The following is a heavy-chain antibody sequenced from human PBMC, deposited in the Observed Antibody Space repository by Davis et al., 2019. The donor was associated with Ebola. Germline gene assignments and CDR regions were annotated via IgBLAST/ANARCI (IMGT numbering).Heavy chain of an antibody. V-gene: IGHV3-21*01. D-gene: IGHD1-7*01. J-gene: IGHJ3*02. CDR1: GFTFSSFS. Sequence: GESLKISCAASGFTFSSFSMNWVRQTPGKGLEWVSSISSSSRYIYYADSVKGRFTISRDNAKNSLYMQMNSLRAEDTAVYYRASETTNFAAFDIWGQGALVTVSS. CDR3: ASETTNFAAFDI. CDR2: ISSSSRYI.